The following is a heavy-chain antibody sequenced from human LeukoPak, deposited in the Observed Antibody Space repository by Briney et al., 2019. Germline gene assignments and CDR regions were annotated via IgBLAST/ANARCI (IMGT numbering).Heavy chain of an antibody. Sequence: GSSVKVSCKASGGTFSSYATSWVRQAPGQGLEWMGGIIPIFGTANYAQKLQDRVTMTTDTSTSTAYMELKTLRSDDTAVYFCARAGYSRFVDDLDYWGQGTLVTVSS. D-gene: IGHD1-26*01. CDR3: ARAGYSRFVDDLDY. CDR2: IIPIFGTA. J-gene: IGHJ4*02. V-gene: IGHV1-69*05. CDR1: GGTFSSYA.